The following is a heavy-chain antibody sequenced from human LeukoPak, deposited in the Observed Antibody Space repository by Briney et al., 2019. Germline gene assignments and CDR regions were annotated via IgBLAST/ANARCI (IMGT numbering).Heavy chain of an antibody. D-gene: IGHD3-22*01. CDR1: GFNFTTYA. CDR3: ARDRSDSSAWYAGSH. Sequence: PGGSLRLSCAASGFNFTTYAMSWVRQAPGKGLGWVSGISGSGDTTYYADSVKGRFTISRDTPKNTLYLLMNSLRVEDTAVYYCARDRSDSSAWYAGSHWGQGTLVTVSS. V-gene: IGHV3-23*01. J-gene: IGHJ4*02. CDR2: ISGSGDTT.